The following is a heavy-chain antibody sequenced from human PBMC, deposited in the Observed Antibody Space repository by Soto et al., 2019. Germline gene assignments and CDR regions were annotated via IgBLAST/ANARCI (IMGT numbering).Heavy chain of an antibody. J-gene: IGHJ6*02. Sequence: PGGSLRLSCAASGFTFRNYWMHWVRQAPGKGLVWVSRVNSDGDTTYYADSVKGRFTISRDNAKNTLHLQMNSLGAEDTAVYYCASNYAYAEGYYFYGIDVWGQGTTVPVSS. V-gene: IGHV3-74*01. CDR3: ASNYAYAEGYYFYGIDV. CDR2: VNSDGDTT. CDR1: GFTFRNYW. D-gene: IGHD3-16*01.